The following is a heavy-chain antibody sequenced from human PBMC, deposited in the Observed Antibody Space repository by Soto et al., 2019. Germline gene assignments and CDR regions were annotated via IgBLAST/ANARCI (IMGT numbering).Heavy chain of an antibody. CDR3: ARASSGYDLGDDF. CDR1: GFDFGDYS. V-gene: IGHV3-48*01. Sequence: GGSLRLSCAASGFDFGDYSFHWVRQAPGKGLEWISYISFSSQTIYYADSVKGRFTVSRDNAKKSLYLQMNTLRVEDTAVYFCARASSGYDLGDDFWGQGTLVTVSS. J-gene: IGHJ4*02. CDR2: ISFSSQTI. D-gene: IGHD5-12*01.